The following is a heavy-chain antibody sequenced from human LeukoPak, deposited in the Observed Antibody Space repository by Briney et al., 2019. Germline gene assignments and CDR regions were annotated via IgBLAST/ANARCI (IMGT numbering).Heavy chain of an antibody. Sequence: GGSLRLSCAASGFTISSYVMSWVRQAPGKGLEWVSGISVSSGSTYYADSVKGRFTISGDNSKNTLFLQMNSLRAEDTAVYYCAKGYCRGISCYSDYLGQGTLVTVSS. D-gene: IGHD2-2*02. CDR2: ISVSSGST. V-gene: IGHV3-23*01. CDR1: GFTISSYV. CDR3: AKGYCRGISCYSDY. J-gene: IGHJ4*02.